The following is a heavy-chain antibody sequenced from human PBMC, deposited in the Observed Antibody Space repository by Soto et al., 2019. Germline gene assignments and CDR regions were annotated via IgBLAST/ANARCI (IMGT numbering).Heavy chain of an antibody. CDR1: GGTFSSYA. J-gene: IGHJ3*02. CDR3: ARRVLLGRDRDAFDI. Sequence: QVQLVQSGSEVKKPGSSVKVSCKASGGTFSSYAISWVRQSPGQGLEWMGGIIPIFGTANYAQKFQGRVTITADESTSTASMELSSLRSEDTAVYYCARRVLLGRDRDAFDIWGQGTMVTVSS. D-gene: IGHD7-27*01. V-gene: IGHV1-69*01. CDR2: IIPIFGTA.